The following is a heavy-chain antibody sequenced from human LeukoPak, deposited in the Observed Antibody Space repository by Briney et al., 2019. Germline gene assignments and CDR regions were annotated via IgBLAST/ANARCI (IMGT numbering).Heavy chain of an antibody. V-gene: IGHV4-30-4*08. Sequence: SETLSLTCAVYGGSFSGYYWSWIRQPPGKGLEWIGYIYYSGSTYYNPSLKSRVTISVDTSKNQFSLKLSSVTAADTAVYYCARDPKRFLEWLPLGFDPWGQGTLVTVSS. CDR3: ARDPKRFLEWLPLGFDP. J-gene: IGHJ5*02. D-gene: IGHD3-3*01. CDR2: IYYSGST. CDR1: GGSFSGYY.